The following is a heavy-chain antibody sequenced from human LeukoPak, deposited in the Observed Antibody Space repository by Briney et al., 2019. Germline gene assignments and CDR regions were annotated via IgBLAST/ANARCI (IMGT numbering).Heavy chain of an antibody. V-gene: IGHV4-39*01. CDR2: IYYSGST. CDR3: ARYEENSGWYSYYFDY. Sequence: SETLSLTCTVSGGSISSSSYYWGWIRQPPGKGLEWIGSIYYSGSTYYNPSLKSRVTLSVDTSKNQFSLKLSSVTAADTAVYYCARYEENSGWYSYYFDYWGQGTLVTVSS. CDR1: GGSISSSSYY. D-gene: IGHD6-19*01. J-gene: IGHJ4*02.